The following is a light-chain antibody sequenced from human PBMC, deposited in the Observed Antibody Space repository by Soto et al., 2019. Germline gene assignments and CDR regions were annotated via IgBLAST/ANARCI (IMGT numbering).Light chain of an antibody. CDR2: DTT. V-gene: IGLV7-46*01. J-gene: IGLJ1*01. Sequence: QAVVTQEPSLTVSPGGTVTLTCGSSTGAVTNGHYPYWFQQKPGQAPRTLIYDTTNRHSWTPARFSGSLLGGKAALTLSGAQPEDEAEYYCLLSYNGPYVFGTGTKANVL. CDR1: TGAVTNGHY. CDR3: LLSYNGPYV.